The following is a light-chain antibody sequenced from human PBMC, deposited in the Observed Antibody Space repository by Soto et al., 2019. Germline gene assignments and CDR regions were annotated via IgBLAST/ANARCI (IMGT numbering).Light chain of an antibody. CDR1: QTVRNNY. CDR2: DAS. J-gene: IGKJ5*01. CDR3: HQYDNWPKT. V-gene: IGKV3-20*01. Sequence: VLKNSPGTLSLSPRERATLSCRASQTVRNNYLAWYQQKPGQAPRLLIYDASSRATGIPDRFSGGGSGTDFTLTISSLQSEDFAVYYCHQYDNWPKTFAQG.